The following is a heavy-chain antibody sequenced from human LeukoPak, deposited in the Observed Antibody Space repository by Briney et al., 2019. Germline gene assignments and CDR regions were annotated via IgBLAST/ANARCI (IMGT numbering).Heavy chain of an antibody. CDR2: MYHTGHT. CDR3: ARHPFATPFDY. CDR1: GGSISNYY. D-gene: IGHD2-15*01. Sequence: PSETLSLTCNVSGGSISNYYWSWIRQPPGKGLEWIGYMYHTGHTMYNSSLKSRVTMSLDTSKNHFSLRLSSVTAADTAVYCCARHPFATPFDYWGPGTLVTVSS. J-gene: IGHJ4*02. V-gene: IGHV4-59*08.